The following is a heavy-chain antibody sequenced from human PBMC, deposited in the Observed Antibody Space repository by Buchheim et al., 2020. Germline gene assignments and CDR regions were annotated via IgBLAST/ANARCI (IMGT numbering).Heavy chain of an antibody. CDR3: ARVWGSGSYRGVFDY. Sequence: QVQLVESGGGLVKPGGSLRLSCAASGFTFSDYYMSWIRQAPGKGLQWISYSTTRGTTVDYADSVKGRFTVSRDNTKNSLYLQMNNLRAEDTAVYYCARVWGSGSYRGVFDYWGQGT. CDR1: GFTFSDYY. V-gene: IGHV3-11*01. D-gene: IGHD3-10*01. J-gene: IGHJ4*02. CDR2: STTRGTTV.